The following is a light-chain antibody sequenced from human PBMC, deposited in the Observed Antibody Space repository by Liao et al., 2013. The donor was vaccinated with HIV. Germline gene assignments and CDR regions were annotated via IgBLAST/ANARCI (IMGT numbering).Light chain of an antibody. CDR2: YDS. CDR3: QAWDSSTLYV. Sequence: SYELTQPPSVSVAPGKTARITCGGNNIGSKSVHWYQQKSGQAPVLVIYYDSDRPSGIPERFSGSNSGNTATLTISGTQAMDEADYYCQAWDSSTLYVFGTGTKVTVL. V-gene: IGLV3-21*01. CDR1: NIGSKS. J-gene: IGLJ1*01.